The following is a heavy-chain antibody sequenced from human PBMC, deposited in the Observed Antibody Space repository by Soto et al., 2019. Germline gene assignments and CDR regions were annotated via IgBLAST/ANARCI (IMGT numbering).Heavy chain of an antibody. CDR3: ARELGKIYSSSSPNFDY. J-gene: IGHJ4*02. D-gene: IGHD6-6*01. CDR1: GYTFTSYY. Sequence: ASVKVSCKASGYTFTSYYMHWVRQAPGQGLEWMGIINPSGGSTSYAQKFQGRVTMTRDTSTSTVYMELSSLRSEDTAVYYCARELGKIYSSSSPNFDYWCQGILVNVS. V-gene: IGHV1-46*03. CDR2: INPSGGST.